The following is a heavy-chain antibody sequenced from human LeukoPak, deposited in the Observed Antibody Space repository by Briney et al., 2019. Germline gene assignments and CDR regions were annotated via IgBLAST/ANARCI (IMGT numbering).Heavy chain of an antibody. CDR3: ARDSFGVVGYFDY. J-gene: IGHJ4*02. CDR1: GGSISSYY. D-gene: IGHD3-3*01. V-gene: IGHV4-59*01. Sequence: SETLSLTCTVSGGSISSYYWSWIRQPPGKGLEWIGYIYYSGSTNYNPSLKSRVTISVDTSKNQFSLKLSSVTAADTAVYYCARDSFGVVGYFDYWGQGTLVTVSS. CDR2: IYYSGST.